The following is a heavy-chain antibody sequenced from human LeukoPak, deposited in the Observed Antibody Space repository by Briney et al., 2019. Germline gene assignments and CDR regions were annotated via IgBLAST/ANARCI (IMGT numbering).Heavy chain of an antibody. CDR3: ARGASLLDY. Sequence: PGGSLRLSCAASGFTFSSYGMSWVRQAPGKGLEWVSAISGSGGSTYYADSVKGRFTISRDNAKNSLYLQMNSLRAEDTAVYYCARGASLLDYWGQGTLVTVSS. J-gene: IGHJ4*02. D-gene: IGHD3-3*01. V-gene: IGHV3-23*01. CDR1: GFTFSSYG. CDR2: ISGSGGST.